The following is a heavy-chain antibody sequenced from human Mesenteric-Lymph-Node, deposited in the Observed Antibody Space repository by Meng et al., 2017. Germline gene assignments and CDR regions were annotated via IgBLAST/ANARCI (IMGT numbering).Heavy chain of an antibody. J-gene: IGHJ1*01. D-gene: IGHD1-26*01. CDR3: TTDRVESTLLQFHH. CDR2: IKRRTDGETV. V-gene: IGHV3-15*01. CDR1: GFTFGDYA. Sequence: GESLKISCTASGFTFGDYAMSWVRQAPGKGLAWVGRIKRRTDGETVDYAAPVKGRFTISRDDSEDMLYLEMNSLKIEDTGVYYCTTDRVESTLLQFHHWGQGTLVTVSS.